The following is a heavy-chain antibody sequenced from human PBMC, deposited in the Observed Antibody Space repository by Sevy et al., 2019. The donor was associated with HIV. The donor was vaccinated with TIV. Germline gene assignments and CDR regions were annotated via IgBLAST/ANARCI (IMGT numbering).Heavy chain of an antibody. CDR3: ARVPTYYFGSGTYFDY. CDR2: IGVYNGNS. CDR1: GYTFSSNG. Sequence: ASVKVSCKASGYTFSSNGIACVRQAPGQGLQWMGWIGVYNGNSKYPQNLQDRLTMTTDTSTSTAYMELKSLRSDDTAVYYCARVPTYYFGSGTYFDYWGHGTLVTVSS. V-gene: IGHV1-18*01. D-gene: IGHD3-10*01. J-gene: IGHJ4*01.